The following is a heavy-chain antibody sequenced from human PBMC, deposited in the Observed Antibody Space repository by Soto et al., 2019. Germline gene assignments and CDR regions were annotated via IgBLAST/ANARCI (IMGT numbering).Heavy chain of an antibody. J-gene: IGHJ6*02. V-gene: IGHV3-7*01. CDR3: ARAGSWYGHSYYYYGMDV. Sequence: EVQLVESGGGLVQPGGSLRLSCAASGFTFSSYWMSWVRQAPGKGLEWVANIKQDGSEKDYVDSVKGRFTISRDNAKNSLYLQRNSLRAEDTAVYYCARAGSWYGHSYYYYGMDVWGQGTTVTVSS. CDR2: IKQDGSEK. CDR1: GFTFSSYW. D-gene: IGHD6-13*01.